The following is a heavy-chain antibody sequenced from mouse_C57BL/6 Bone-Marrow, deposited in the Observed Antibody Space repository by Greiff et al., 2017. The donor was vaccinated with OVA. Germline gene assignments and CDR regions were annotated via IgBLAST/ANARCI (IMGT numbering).Heavy chain of an antibody. Sequence: DVMLVESGGGLVQPGESLKLSCESNEYAFPSHDMSWVRKTPEKRLELVAAINSDGGSTYYPDTMERRFIISRDNTKKTLYLQMSSLRSEDTALYYCARHGYYGSSYDWYFDVWGTGTTVTVSS. CDR3: ARHGYYGSSYDWYFDV. V-gene: IGHV5-2*01. J-gene: IGHJ1*03. CDR1: EYAFPSHD. CDR2: INSDGGST. D-gene: IGHD1-1*01.